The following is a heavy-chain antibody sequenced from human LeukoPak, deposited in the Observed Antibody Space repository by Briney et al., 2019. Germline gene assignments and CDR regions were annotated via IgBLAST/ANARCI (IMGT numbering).Heavy chain of an antibody. CDR2: ISWDGDNT. CDR3: AKGNSIAVAAFFDY. D-gene: IGHD6-19*01. CDR1: GFTFDDYT. J-gene: IGHJ4*02. V-gene: IGHV3-43*01. Sequence: GGSLRLSCAASGFTFDDYTMAWVRHAPGKGLEWVALISWDGDNTYYADSVKGRFTISRDNSKNSLYLQMNSLRTDDTALYYCAKGNSIAVAAFFDYWGQGTLVTVSS.